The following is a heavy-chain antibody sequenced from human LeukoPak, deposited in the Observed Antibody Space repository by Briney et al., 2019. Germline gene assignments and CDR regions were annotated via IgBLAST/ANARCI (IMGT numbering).Heavy chain of an antibody. CDR3: ARLIYYDSSAYYYDAFDI. CDR1: GYSFTSYW. Sequence: GESLKIPCKGSGYSFTSYWIGWVRQMPGKGLEWMGIIYPGDSDTRYSPSFQGQVTISADKSISTAYLQWSSLKASDTAMYYCARLIYYDSSAYYYDAFDIWGQGTMVTVSS. J-gene: IGHJ3*02. CDR2: IYPGDSDT. D-gene: IGHD3-22*01. V-gene: IGHV5-51*01.